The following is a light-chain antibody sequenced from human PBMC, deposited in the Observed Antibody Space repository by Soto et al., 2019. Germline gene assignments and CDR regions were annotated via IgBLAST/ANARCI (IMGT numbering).Light chain of an antibody. CDR3: QQFHDLLIT. J-gene: IGKJ5*01. CDR2: DAS. CDR1: QDIKKN. Sequence: IPITLPPSSLSASVGDRVTITCQASQDIKKNVNWYQQKPGKVPKVLIYDASTLETGVPSRFSGSGSETEFTLTISCLQSEDIATYCSQQFHDLLITFGEGRRQEIK. V-gene: IGKV1-33*01.